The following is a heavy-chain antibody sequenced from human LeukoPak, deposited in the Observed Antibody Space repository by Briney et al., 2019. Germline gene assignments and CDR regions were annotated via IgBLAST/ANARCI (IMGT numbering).Heavy chain of an antibody. J-gene: IGHJ4*02. V-gene: IGHV4-39*01. CDR3: ARHGRQSFDY. Sequence: ASETLSLTCTVSGGSISSSSYYWGWIRQPPGKGLEWIGSIYYSGSTYYNPSLKSRVTISLDTSKSQFSLKLSSVTAADTAVYYCARHGRQSFDYWGQGILVTVSS. CDR1: GGSISSSSYY. D-gene: IGHD1-26*01. CDR2: IYYSGST.